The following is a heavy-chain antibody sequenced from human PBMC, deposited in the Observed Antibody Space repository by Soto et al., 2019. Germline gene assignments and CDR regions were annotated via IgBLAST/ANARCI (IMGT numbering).Heavy chain of an antibody. Sequence: SETLSLACTLSGGSVRAPDWWNWVRQSPDKGLEWIAEVHISGHSNYNPSLRSRVSVSIDSSKNQFYLNLNSVTAADTAIYYCARVRQGCSANNCYFDPWGQGTQVTVSS. V-gene: IGHV4-4*02. J-gene: IGHJ5*01. CDR2: VHISGHS. CDR1: GGSVRAPDW. D-gene: IGHD1-1*01. CDR3: ARVRQGCSANNCYFDP.